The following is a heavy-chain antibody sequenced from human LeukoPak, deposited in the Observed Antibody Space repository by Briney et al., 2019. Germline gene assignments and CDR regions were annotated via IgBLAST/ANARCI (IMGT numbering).Heavy chain of an antibody. D-gene: IGHD2-8*01. CDR2: IYTSGST. Sequence: SETLSLTCTVSGGSISSGSYYWSWIRQPAGKGLEWIGRIYTSGSTNYNPSLKSRVTISVDTSKNQFSLKLSSVTAADTAVYYCARDGWGYCTNGVCYAVYSFVYWGQGTLVTVSS. V-gene: IGHV4-61*02. CDR1: GGSISSGSYY. J-gene: IGHJ4*02. CDR3: ARDGWGYCTNGVCYAVYSFVY.